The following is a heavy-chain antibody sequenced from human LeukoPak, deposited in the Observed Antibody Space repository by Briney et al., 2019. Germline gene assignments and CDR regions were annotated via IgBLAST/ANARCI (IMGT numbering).Heavy chain of an antibody. CDR1: EFTLRNYG. Sequence: GGPLRLSCEPPEFTLRNYGITWVPRAPGKGLEWVANIKEDGSEKYYVDSVKGRFTISRDNAKNSLYLQMNSLRAEDTAVYYCARTIRGYWGQGTLVTVSS. D-gene: IGHD3-10*01. CDR2: IKEDGSEK. J-gene: IGHJ4*02. V-gene: IGHV3-7*02. CDR3: ARTIRGY.